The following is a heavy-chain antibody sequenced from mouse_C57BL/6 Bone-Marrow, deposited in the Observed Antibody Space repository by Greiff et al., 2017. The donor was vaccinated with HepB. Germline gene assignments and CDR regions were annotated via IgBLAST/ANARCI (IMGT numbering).Heavy chain of an antibody. CDR1: GYAFTNYL. V-gene: IGHV1-54*01. D-gene: IGHD3-2*02. Sequence: QVQLQQSGAELVRPGTSVKVSCKASGYAFTNYLIEWVKQRPGQGLEWIGVINPGSGGTNYNEKFKGKATLTADKSSSTAYMQLSSLTSEDSAVYFCARSETAQATSWCAYWGQGTLVTVSA. CDR3: ARSETAQATSWCAY. CDR2: INPGSGGT. J-gene: IGHJ3*01.